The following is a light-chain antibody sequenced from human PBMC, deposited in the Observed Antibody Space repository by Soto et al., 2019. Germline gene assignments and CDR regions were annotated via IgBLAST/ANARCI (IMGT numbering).Light chain of an antibody. Sequence: EIVLTQSPATLSLSPGERATLSCRASQSVSSYLAWYQQKPGQAPRLLIYDASNRATGIPARFSGSGSGTAFTLTISSLETEDFAVYYCQQRSNWPPITFGQGKRLEIK. CDR2: DAS. J-gene: IGKJ5*01. CDR3: QQRSNWPPIT. CDR1: QSVSSY. V-gene: IGKV3-11*01.